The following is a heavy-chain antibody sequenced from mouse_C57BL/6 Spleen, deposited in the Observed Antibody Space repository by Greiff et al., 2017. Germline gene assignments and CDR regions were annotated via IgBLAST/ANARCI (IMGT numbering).Heavy chain of an antibody. CDR1: GFTFSDYG. CDR2: ISSGSSTI. V-gene: IGHV5-17*01. D-gene: IGHD1-1*01. CDR3: AGYYYGSRYYAMDY. J-gene: IGHJ4*01. Sequence: DVKLVESGGGLVKPGGSLKLSCAASGFTFSDYGMHWVRQAPEKGLEWVAYISSGSSTIYYADTVKGRFTISRDNAKNTLFLQMTSLRSEDTAMYYCAGYYYGSRYYAMDYWGQGTSVTVSS.